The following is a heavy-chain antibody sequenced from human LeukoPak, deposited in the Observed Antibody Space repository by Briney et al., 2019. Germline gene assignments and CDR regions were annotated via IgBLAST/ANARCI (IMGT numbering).Heavy chain of an antibody. CDR1: GFTFSTSA. CDR2: MNDDTT. V-gene: IGHV3-23*01. J-gene: IGHJ4*02. D-gene: IGHD6-19*01. Sequence: GGSLRLSCAPSGFTFSTSAMNWLRQAPGKGLQWVSSMNDDTTYYADSVKGRFTIFRDNSKNTLYLQMNSLRAEDTALYYCAKDLPGIGWASHYCGQGTLVTVSS. CDR3: AKDLPGIGWASHY.